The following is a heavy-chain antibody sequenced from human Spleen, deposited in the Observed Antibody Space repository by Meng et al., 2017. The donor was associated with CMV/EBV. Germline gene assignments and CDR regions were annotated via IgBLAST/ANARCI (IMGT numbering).Heavy chain of an antibody. CDR2: ISPSSTYI. D-gene: IGHD2-15*01. V-gene: IGHV3-21*01. CDR3: AKVGDMWSPIYSFDS. Sequence: SGFTFSGYSMNWVRQTPRKGLEWVSSISPSSTYINYADSVKGRFTISRDNAKNSLYLQMNSLRAEDTAVYYCAKVGDMWSPIYSFDSWGQGTLVTVSS. J-gene: IGHJ5*01. CDR1: GFTFSGYS.